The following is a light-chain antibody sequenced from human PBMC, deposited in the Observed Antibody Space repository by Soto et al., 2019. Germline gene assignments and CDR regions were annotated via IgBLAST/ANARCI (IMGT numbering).Light chain of an antibody. V-gene: IGKV3-20*01. CDR3: QQYGSSPLT. Sequence: EIVLTQSPGTLSLSPGDRATLSCRASQSVDTSYLGWYQQKPGQAPRLLIYGASSRATGISDRFSGSGSGTDFTLTISRLEPEDFAVYYCQQYGSSPLTFGGGTKVDIK. CDR1: QSVDTSY. J-gene: IGKJ4*01. CDR2: GAS.